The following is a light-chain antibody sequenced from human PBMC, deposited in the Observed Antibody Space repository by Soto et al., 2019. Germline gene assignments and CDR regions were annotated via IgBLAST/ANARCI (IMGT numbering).Light chain of an antibody. J-gene: IGKJ1*01. Sequence: IVMSQSPATLSVSPGERATLSCRASQSVTSDLAWYQQRPGQAPRLLMFGASTRASGIPARFSGSGSGTEFTLTIYSLQSEDFAVYYCQQYSNWPRPFGQGTK. CDR1: QSVTSD. CDR2: GAS. CDR3: QQYSNWPRP. V-gene: IGKV3-15*01.